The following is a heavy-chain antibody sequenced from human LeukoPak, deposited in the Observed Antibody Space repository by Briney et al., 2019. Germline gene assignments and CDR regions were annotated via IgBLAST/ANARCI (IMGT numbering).Heavy chain of an antibody. J-gene: IGHJ4*02. V-gene: IGHV3-53*01. CDR3: ARAPSGWYFDS. D-gene: IGHD6-19*01. Sequence: GGSLKLSCAASGFTVSSAYISWVRQAPGKGLEWLSAIYSDGDTYYADSVKGRFTIFRDNSKNMLYLQMNSLRADDTAVYYCARAPSGWYFDSWGQGTLVTVSS. CDR2: IYSDGDT. CDR1: GFTVSSAY.